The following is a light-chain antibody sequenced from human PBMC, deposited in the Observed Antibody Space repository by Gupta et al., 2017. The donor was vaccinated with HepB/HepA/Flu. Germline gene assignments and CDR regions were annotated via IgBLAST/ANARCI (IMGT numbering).Light chain of an antibody. V-gene: IGLV3-1*01. Sequence: SYELTQPPSVSVSPGQTASITCSGDLLPNNYISWYQQKPGQSPVMVIYQDYKRPSAIPERFSASTSGNTATLTISGTQTTDEADYYCQTWDSSTYVVFGGGTKLTVL. CDR3: QTWDSSTYVV. J-gene: IGLJ2*01. CDR2: QDY. CDR1: LLPNNY.